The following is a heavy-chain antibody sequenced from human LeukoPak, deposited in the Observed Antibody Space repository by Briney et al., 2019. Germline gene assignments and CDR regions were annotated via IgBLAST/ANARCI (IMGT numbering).Heavy chain of an antibody. CDR3: ARGNGDYDILTGYYEGAYNWFDP. V-gene: IGHV4-31*03. J-gene: IGHJ5*02. CDR1: GGSISSGGYY. Sequence: PSQTLSLTCTVSGGSISSGGYYWSGIRQHPGKGLEWIGYIYYSGCTYYNPSLKSRVTISVDTSKNQFSLKLSSVTAADTAVYYCARGNGDYDILTGYYEGAYNWFDPWGQGTLVTVSS. CDR2: IYYSGCT. D-gene: IGHD3-9*01.